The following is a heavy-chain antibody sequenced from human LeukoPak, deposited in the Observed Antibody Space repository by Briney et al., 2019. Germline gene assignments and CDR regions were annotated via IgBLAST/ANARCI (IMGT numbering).Heavy chain of an antibody. CDR1: GDSISSSYW. CDR3: ARKGIPTGAVLDP. D-gene: IGHD6-13*01. V-gene: IGHV4-4*02. J-gene: IGHJ5*02. CDR2: IYHGGST. Sequence: PSGTLSLTCAVSGDSISSSYWWSWVRQPPGEGLEWIEEIYHGGSTNYRPSLKSRVTLAIDKSKHHFSLKLNSVTAADTAVYYCARKGIPTGAVLDPWGQGTLVTVSS.